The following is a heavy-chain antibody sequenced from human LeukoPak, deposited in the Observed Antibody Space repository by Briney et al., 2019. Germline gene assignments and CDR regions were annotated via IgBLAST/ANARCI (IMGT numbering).Heavy chain of an antibody. V-gene: IGHV4-61*02. J-gene: IGHJ5*02. Sequence: SQTLSLTCTVSGGSISSGDYYWSWIRQPPGKGLEWIGRIYTSGSTNYNPSLKSRVAMTVDTSKNQFSLKLSSVTAADTAVYYCARGRLTMVRGVIITGNWFDPWGQGTLVTVSS. CDR3: ARGRLTMVRGVIITGNWFDP. CDR1: GGSISSGDYY. D-gene: IGHD3-10*01. CDR2: IYTSGST.